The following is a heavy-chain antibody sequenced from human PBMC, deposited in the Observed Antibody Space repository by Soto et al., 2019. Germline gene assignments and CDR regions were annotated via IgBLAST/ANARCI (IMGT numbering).Heavy chain of an antibody. CDR2: IYWDDDK. J-gene: IGHJ4*02. Sequence: QITLRESGPTRVKPTQTLTLTCTFSGFSLSARPVAVGWIRQPPGKALERLALIYWDDDKRYSPSLMSRLTITKDTSKNQVVLTMTNMDPLDTAIYYCVHRAGIGGNWNGGYFDYWGQGALVTVSS. V-gene: IGHV2-5*02. CDR3: VHRAGIGGNWNGGYFDY. CDR1: GFSLSARPVA. D-gene: IGHD1-1*01.